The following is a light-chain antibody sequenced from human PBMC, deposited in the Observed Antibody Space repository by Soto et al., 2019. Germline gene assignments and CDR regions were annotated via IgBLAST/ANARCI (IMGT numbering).Light chain of an antibody. CDR1: SSNIGAGYE. CDR3: QSYDSSPSGYV. CDR2: ENN. V-gene: IGLV1-40*01. Sequence: QSVLTQPPSVSEAPGQRVTISCTGSSSNIGAGYEAHWYQQVPGTAPKLLIYENNNRPSGVPDRFSGSKSGTSASLAITGLQAEDEAEYYCQSYDSSPSGYVFGTGTEDAVL. J-gene: IGLJ1*01.